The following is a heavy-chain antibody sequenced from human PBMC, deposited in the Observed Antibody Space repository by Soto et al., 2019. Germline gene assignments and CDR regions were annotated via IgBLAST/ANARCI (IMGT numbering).Heavy chain of an antibody. CDR3: ARVKSSWGHYYMDV. CDR2: IKQDGSEK. D-gene: IGHD6-13*01. Sequence: GGSLRLSCAASGFTFSSYWMSWVRQAPGKGLEWVANIKQDGSEKYYVDSVKGRFTISRDNAKNSLYLQMNSLRAEDTAVYYCARVKSSWGHYYMDVWGKGTTVTVSS. J-gene: IGHJ6*03. V-gene: IGHV3-7*01. CDR1: GFTFSSYW.